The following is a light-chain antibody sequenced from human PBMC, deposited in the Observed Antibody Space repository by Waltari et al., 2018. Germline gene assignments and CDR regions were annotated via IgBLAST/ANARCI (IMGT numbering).Light chain of an antibody. CDR2: RND. CDR3: AAWDNSLSGPA. J-gene: IGLJ2*01. CDR1: SSNIGRHS. Sequence: QSVLTQPPSASGTPGQRATISCSGSSSNIGRHSVYWYQQLPGTAPKLLIHRNDQRPSGVPDRFSGSKSGTSASLAISVLRSEDEADYYCAAWDNSLSGPAFGGGTKLTVL. V-gene: IGLV1-47*01.